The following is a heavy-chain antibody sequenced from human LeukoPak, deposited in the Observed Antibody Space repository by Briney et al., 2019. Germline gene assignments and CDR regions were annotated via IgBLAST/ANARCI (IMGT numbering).Heavy chain of an antibody. CDR1: GGSISSSSYY. D-gene: IGHD5-24*01. J-gene: IGHJ4*02. Sequence: PSETLSLTCTVSGGSISSSSYYCGWIRQPPGKGLEWIGSIYYSGSTYYNPSLKSRVTISVDTSKNQFSLKLSSVTAADTAVYYCARHGENDVEMATIDYWGQGTLVTVSS. CDR2: IYYSGST. CDR3: ARHGENDVEMATIDY. V-gene: IGHV4-39*01.